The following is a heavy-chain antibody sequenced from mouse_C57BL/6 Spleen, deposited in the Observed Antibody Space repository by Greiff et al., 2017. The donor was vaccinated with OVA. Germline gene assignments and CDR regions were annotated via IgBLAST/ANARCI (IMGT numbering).Heavy chain of an antibody. D-gene: IGHD1-1*01. Sequence: VQLQQPGAELVRPGSSVKLSCKASGYTFTSYWMDWVKQRPGQGLEWIGNIYPSDSETHYNQKFKDKATLTVDKSSSTAYMQLSSLTSEDSAVYYCARSLSYYGSSRAMDYWGQGTSVTVSS. CDR1: GYTFTSYW. V-gene: IGHV1-61*01. J-gene: IGHJ4*01. CDR3: ARSLSYYGSSRAMDY. CDR2: IYPSDSET.